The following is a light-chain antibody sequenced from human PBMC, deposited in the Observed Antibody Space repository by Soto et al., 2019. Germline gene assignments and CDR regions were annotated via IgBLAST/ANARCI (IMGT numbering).Light chain of an antibody. CDR2: GAS. Sequence: EFVLTQSPGTLSLSPGERATLSCRASQSIRSSFLAWYQQKPGQAPRLLIYGASSRGTGIPDRFSGSGSGTGFTVVNCRVEPQDFAAYYCQLYGSSPPLTFGGGKKVEI. J-gene: IGKJ4*01. CDR3: QLYGSSPPLT. V-gene: IGKV3-20*01. CDR1: QSIRSSF.